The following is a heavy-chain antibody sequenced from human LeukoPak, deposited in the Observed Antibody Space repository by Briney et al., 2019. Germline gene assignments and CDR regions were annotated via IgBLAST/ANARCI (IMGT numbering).Heavy chain of an antibody. CDR2: INHSGST. J-gene: IGHJ4*02. D-gene: IGHD1-14*01. V-gene: IGHV4-34*01. CDR3: ARGGGRRQHQNQIDY. CDR1: GGSFSGYY. Sequence: PSETLSLTCAVYGGSFSGYYWSWIRQPPGKGLEWIGEINHSGSTNYNPSLKSRVTISVDTSKNQFSLKLSSVTAADTAVYYCARGGGRRQHQNQIDYWSQGTLVTVSS.